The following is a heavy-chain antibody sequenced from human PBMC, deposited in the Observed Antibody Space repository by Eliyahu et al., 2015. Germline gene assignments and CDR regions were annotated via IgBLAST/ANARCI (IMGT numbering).Heavy chain of an antibody. D-gene: IGHD3-22*01. CDR3: ARGKYYYDSSAYRY. J-gene: IGHJ4*02. V-gene: IGHV4-34*01. Sequence: QVQLQQWGAGLLKPSETLSLTCAVYGESFSGYYWSWIRQPPGKGLEWIGEINHSGSTNYNPSLKSRVTISVDTSKNQFSLKLSSVTAADTAVYYCARGKYYYDSSAYRYWGQGTLATVSS. CDR1: GESFSGYY. CDR2: INHSGST.